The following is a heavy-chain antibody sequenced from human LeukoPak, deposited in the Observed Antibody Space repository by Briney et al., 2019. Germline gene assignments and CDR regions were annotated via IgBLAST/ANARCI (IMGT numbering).Heavy chain of an antibody. CDR1: GGSISSYY. CDR3: ARDFCTGAGCYHALGS. D-gene: IGHD2-15*01. J-gene: IGHJ5*02. Sequence: SETLSLTCTVSGGSISSYYWSWIRQPAGKGLEWIGRIYTSGSTNYNPSLKSRVTMSVDTSKNQFSLKLSSVTAADTAVYYCARDFCTGAGCYHALGSWGQGALVTVSS. V-gene: IGHV4-4*07. CDR2: IYTSGST.